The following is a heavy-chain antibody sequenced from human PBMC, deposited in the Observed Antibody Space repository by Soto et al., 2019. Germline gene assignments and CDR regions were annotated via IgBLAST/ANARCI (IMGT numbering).Heavy chain of an antibody. Sequence: TGGSLRLSCAASGFTVSSNYMSWVRQAPGKGLEWVSVIYSGGSTYYADSVKGRFTISRDNSKNTLYLQMNSLRAEDTAVYYCARDTAIAAAGPLDNLYYYYGMDVWGQGPTVTVSS. D-gene: IGHD6-13*01. V-gene: IGHV3-53*01. CDR1: GFTVSSNY. CDR2: IYSGGST. CDR3: ARDTAIAAAGPLDNLYYYYGMDV. J-gene: IGHJ6*02.